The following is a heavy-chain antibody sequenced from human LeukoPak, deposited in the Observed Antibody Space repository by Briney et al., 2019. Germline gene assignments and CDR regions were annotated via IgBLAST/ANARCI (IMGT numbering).Heavy chain of an antibody. CDR3: ARAGNGEGFDP. CDR2: IYSGGST. Sequence: GGSLRLSCAASGFTFSSYGMHWVRQAPGKGLEWVSVIYSGGSTYYADSVKGRFTISRDNSKNTLYLQMNSLRAEDTAVYYCARAGNGEGFDPWGQGTLVTVSS. V-gene: IGHV3-66*01. CDR1: GFTFSSYG. D-gene: IGHD4-23*01. J-gene: IGHJ5*02.